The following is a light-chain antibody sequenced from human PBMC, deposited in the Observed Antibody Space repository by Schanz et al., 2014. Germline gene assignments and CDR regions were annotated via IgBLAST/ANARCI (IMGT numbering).Light chain of an antibody. CDR1: QDISRF. J-gene: IGKJ3*01. CDR3: QQYDNLPGS. CDR2: EAS. V-gene: IGKV1-33*01. Sequence: DIQMTQSPSSLSASVGDRVTFTCQASQDISRFLNWYQQKPGKAPRLLIYEASILETGVPSRFSGTGSWTVFTFTISSLHPEDVGTYDCQQYDNLPGSFGPGTKVDIK.